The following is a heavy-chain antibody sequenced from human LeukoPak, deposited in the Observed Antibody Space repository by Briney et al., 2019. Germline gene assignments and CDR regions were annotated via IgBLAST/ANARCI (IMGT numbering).Heavy chain of an antibody. D-gene: IGHD2-8*01. CDR2: IWYDGSNK. Sequence: GGSLRLSCAASGFTFSSYGMHWVRQAPGKGLEWVAVIWYDGSNKYYADPVKGRFTISRDNSKNTLYLQMNSLRAEDTAVYYCARDCTNGVCYGTDFDYWGQGTLVTVSS. J-gene: IGHJ4*02. V-gene: IGHV3-33*01. CDR3: ARDCTNGVCYGTDFDY. CDR1: GFTFSSYG.